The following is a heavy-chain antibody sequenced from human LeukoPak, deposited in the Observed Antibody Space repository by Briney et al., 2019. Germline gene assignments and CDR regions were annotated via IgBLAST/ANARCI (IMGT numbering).Heavy chain of an antibody. V-gene: IGHV3-74*01. Sequence: GGSLRLSCAASGFTFTNYCMHWVRQGQGKGLVWVSRISNDGSSRYYADSVKGRFTISRDNSKNMMYLQMNSLRAEDTAVYYCASASSHRIAAGGDYWGHGTLVSVSP. J-gene: IGHJ4*01. CDR1: GFTFTNYC. CDR3: ASASSHRIAAGGDY. CDR2: ISNDGSSR. D-gene: IGHD6-13*01.